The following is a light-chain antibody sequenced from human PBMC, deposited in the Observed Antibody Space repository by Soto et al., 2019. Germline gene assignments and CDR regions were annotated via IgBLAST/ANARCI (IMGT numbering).Light chain of an antibody. V-gene: IGLV2-23*01. J-gene: IGLJ3*02. CDR3: CSYAGSSTFV. Sequence: QSVLTQPASMSGSPGQSITISCTGTSSDFGNYNLVSWYQQRPGKAPKLIIYEGTKRPSGVSSRFSGSKSGNTASLTISGLQAEDEADYHCCSYAGSSTFVFGGGTQLTVL. CDR1: SSDFGNYNL. CDR2: EGT.